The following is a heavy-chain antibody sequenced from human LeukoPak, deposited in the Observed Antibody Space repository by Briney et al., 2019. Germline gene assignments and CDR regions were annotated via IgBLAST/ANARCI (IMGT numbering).Heavy chain of an antibody. CDR1: GFTFVSHW. V-gene: IGHV3-7*03. CDR3: AKSGYNRFDY. Sequence: PGGSLRLSCVASGFTFVSHWMTWVRQAPGKGLEWVANINQDGSERYYVDSVKGRFTISRDNSKNTLYLQMNSLRAEDTAVYYCAKSGYNRFDYWGQGTLVTVSS. CDR2: INQDGSER. D-gene: IGHD5-24*01. J-gene: IGHJ4*02.